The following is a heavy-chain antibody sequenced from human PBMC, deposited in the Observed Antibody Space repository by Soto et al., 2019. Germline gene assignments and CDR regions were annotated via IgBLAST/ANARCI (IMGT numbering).Heavy chain of an antibody. CDR2: ISQSEST. Sequence: SETLSLTCAVSGGSFGGMTWWSWVRQSPGKGLDWIGEISQSESTNYNPSLKGRVPIPVDKSKNPSSLKVRSVTAADTAVYYCGRETYGDYVGYFDPWGQGSQVAVSS. V-gene: IGHV4-4*02. D-gene: IGHD4-17*01. J-gene: IGHJ5*02. CDR1: GGSFGGMTW. CDR3: GRETYGDYVGYFDP.